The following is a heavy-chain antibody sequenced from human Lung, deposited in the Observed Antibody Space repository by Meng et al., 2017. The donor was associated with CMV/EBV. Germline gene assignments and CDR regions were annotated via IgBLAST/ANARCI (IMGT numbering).Heavy chain of an antibody. CDR3: ARIPVAGSWYFDL. J-gene: IGHJ2*01. CDR2: ISSSSSYI. V-gene: IGHV3-21*01. CDR1: EFSFSTYG. Sequence: AASEFSFSTYGLTWVRHVPGKGLEWVSSISSSSSYIYYADSVKGRFAISRDNAKNSLFLLMDSLRAEDTAVYYCARIPVAGSWYFDLWGRGTLVTVSS. D-gene: IGHD6-13*01.